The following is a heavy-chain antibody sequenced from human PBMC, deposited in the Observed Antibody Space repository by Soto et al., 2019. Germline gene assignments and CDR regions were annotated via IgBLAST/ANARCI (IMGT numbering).Heavy chain of an antibody. CDR3: ARNCSNGVCSNY. CDR1: GFTFSSYA. V-gene: IGHV3-23*01. J-gene: IGHJ4*02. Sequence: VQLLESGGGLVQPGGSLRLSCAASGFTFSSYAMSWVRQAPRKGLEWVSAISGSGGTTYYADSVKGRFTISRDNSKNTLYLQMNSLGAEDTAVYYCARNCSNGVCSNYWGQGTLVTVAS. D-gene: IGHD2-8*01. CDR2: ISGSGGTT.